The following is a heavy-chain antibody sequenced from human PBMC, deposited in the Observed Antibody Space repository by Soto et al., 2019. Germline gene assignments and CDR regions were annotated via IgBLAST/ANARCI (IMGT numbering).Heavy chain of an antibody. CDR3: AKDIKGRSSFPIAPDY. J-gene: IGHJ4*02. D-gene: IGHD6-13*01. Sequence: GGSLRLSCAASGFTFDDYAMHWVRQAPGKGLEWVSGISWNSGSIGYADSVKGRFTISRDNAKNSLYLQMNSLRAEDTALYYCAKDIKGRSSFPIAPDYWGQGTLVTVSS. CDR2: ISWNSGSI. CDR1: GFTFDDYA. V-gene: IGHV3-9*01.